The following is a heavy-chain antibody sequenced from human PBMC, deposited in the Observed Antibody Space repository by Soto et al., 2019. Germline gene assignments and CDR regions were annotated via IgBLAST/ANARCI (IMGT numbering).Heavy chain of an antibody. CDR1: GGSISSGDYY. CDR2: IYYTGST. J-gene: IGHJ4*02. CDR3: ARYQKGPFDY. D-gene: IGHD2-2*01. Sequence: SETLSLTCTVSGGSISSGDYYWSWIRQPPGKGLEWIGYIYYTGSTYYNPSLKSRLTISVDTSKNQFSLRLTSVTAADTAVYFCARYQKGPFDYWGQGTLVTVSS. V-gene: IGHV4-30-4*01.